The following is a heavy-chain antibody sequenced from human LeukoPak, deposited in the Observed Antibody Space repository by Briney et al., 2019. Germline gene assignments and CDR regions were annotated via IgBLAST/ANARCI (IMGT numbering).Heavy chain of an antibody. J-gene: IGHJ2*01. V-gene: IGHV4-38-2*02. CDR2: IYHSGST. D-gene: IGHD3-22*01. Sequence: SETLSLTCTVSGYSISSGYYWGWIRQPPGKGLEWIGSIYHSGSTYYNPSLKSRVTISVDTSKNQFSLKLSSVAAADTAVYYCARGYYGARGGWYFDLWGRGTLVTVSS. CDR3: ARGYYGARGGWYFDL. CDR1: GYSISSGYY.